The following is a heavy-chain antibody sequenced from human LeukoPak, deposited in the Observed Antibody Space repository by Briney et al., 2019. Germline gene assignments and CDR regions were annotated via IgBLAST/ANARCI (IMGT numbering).Heavy chain of an antibody. CDR1: GGSFSGYY. J-gene: IGHJ5*02. V-gene: IGHV4-34*01. Sequence: SETLSLTCAVYGGSFSGYYWSWIRQPPGEGLGWIGEINHSGSTNYNPSLKSRVTISVDTSKNQFSLKLSSVTAADTAVYYCATPGSDSNNWFDPWGQGTLVTVSS. CDR3: ATPGSDSNNWFDP. D-gene: IGHD3-22*01. CDR2: INHSGST.